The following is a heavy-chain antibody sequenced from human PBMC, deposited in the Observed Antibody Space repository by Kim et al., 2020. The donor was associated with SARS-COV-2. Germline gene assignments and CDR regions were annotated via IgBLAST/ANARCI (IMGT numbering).Heavy chain of an antibody. Sequence: SETLSLTCTVSGGSISSSGYYWGWIRQPPGKGLEWIGSVYYTGSTYYNPSLKSRVTISVDTSKNQFSLKLSYVTAAGTAVYCCARHFRGTSIRFFGLYQFDYWGQGTLVTVSS. V-gene: IGHV4-39*01. CDR1: GGSISSSGYY. CDR3: ARHFRGTSIRFFGLYQFDY. D-gene: IGHD2-2*02. J-gene: IGHJ4*02. CDR2: VYYTGST.